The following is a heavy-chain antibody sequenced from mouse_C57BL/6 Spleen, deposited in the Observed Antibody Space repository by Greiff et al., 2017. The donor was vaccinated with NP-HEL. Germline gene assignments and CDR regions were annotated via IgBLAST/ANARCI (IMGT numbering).Heavy chain of an antibody. CDR2: IDPETGGT. CDR1: GYTFTDYE. V-gene: IGHV1-15*01. J-gene: IGHJ4*01. CDR3: TRRIARGVAADAMDY. D-gene: IGHD1-1*01. Sequence: VQLQQSGAELVRPGASVTLSCKASGYTFTDYEMHWVKQTPVHGLEWIGAIDPETGGTAYNQKFKGKAILTADKSSSTAYMERRSQTSEDSAVYYCTRRIARGVAADAMDYWGQGTSVTDSS.